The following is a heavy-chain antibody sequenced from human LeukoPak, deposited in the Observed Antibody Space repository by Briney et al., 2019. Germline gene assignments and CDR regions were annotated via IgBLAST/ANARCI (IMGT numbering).Heavy chain of an antibody. V-gene: IGHV1-18*01. CDR2: ISAYNGNT. D-gene: IGHD2-21*02. CDR1: GYTFTSYG. J-gene: IGHJ4*02. Sequence: ASVKVSCKASGYTFTSYGISWVRQAPGQGLEWMGWISAYNGNTNYAQKLQGRVTMTTDTSTSTAYMELSSLRSEDTAVYYCARGFSAYCGGDCYPPYYFDYWGQGTLVTVSS. CDR3: ARGFSAYCGGDCYPPYYFDY.